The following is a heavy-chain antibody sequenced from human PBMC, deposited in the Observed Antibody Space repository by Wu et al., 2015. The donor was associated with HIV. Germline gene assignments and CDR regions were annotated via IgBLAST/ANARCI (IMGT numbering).Heavy chain of an antibody. Sequence: QVQLVQSGAEVKKPGSSVKVSCKASGGTFSSYAISWVRQAPGQGLEWMGRIIPIFGTANYAQKFQGRVTITADESTSTAYMELSSLTSDDTAVYFCAREGRSAQRLFHFDDWGQGTLVTVSS. J-gene: IGHJ4*02. CDR3: AREGRSAQRLFHFDD. CDR2: IIPIFGTA. V-gene: IGHV1-69*13. CDR1: GGTFSSYA. D-gene: IGHD2-15*01.